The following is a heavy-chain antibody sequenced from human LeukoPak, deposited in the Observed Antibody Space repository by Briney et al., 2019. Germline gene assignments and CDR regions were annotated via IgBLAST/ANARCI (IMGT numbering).Heavy chain of an antibody. J-gene: IGHJ4*02. V-gene: IGHV3-53*01. D-gene: IGHD3-10*01. Sequence: APGXXXEWVSVIYSGXATSYADSVKGRFTISRDESKNTLYLQMSSLRADDTAVYYCARNFLFGGRVTIIRGVPAPFDYWGQGALVTVSS. CDR3: ARNFLFGGRVTIIRGVPAPFDY. CDR2: IYSGXAT.